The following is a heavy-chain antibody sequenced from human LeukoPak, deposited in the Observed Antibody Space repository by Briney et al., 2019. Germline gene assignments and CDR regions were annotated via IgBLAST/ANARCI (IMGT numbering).Heavy chain of an antibody. V-gene: IGHV4-59*08. Sequence: SETLSLTCTVSGGSISGYYWNWIRQPPGKGLEWIGYMYYSGRTSYSPSLKSRVTISVDTSKNQFSLNLTSVTAADQAVYYCARRSFSYYGMDVWGQGTTVTVSS. CDR1: GGSISGYY. CDR2: MYYSGRT. J-gene: IGHJ6*02. CDR3: ARRSFSYYGMDV.